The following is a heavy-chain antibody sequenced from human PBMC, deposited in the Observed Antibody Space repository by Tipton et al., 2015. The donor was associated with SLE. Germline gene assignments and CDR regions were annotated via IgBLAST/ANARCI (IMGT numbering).Heavy chain of an antibody. CDR3: ARRGIFGWIRELDY. CDR1: GGSISSGGYY. CDR2: IFYSGNT. D-gene: IGHD3-3*01. V-gene: IGHV4-31*03. J-gene: IGHJ4*02. Sequence: TLSLTCTVSGGSISSGGYYWSWIRQHPGKGLEWIEYIFYSGNTYYNPSLKSRVSISVDTSKNQFSLKLSSVTAADTAVYYCARRGIFGWIRELDYWGQGALVTVSS.